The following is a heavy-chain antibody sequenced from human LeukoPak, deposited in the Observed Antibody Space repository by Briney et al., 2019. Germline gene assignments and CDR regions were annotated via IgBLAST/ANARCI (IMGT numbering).Heavy chain of an antibody. CDR3: ARDKTRGLGYSYSKSGSYFDY. CDR2: ISGSGGST. V-gene: IGHV3-23*01. Sequence: GRSLRLSSAASGFTFSTFVVSSVRQAPRKGLEWGSAISGSGGSTYYAVSVKGRFTISRDNAKNSLYLQMNSLRAEDTAVYSCARDKTRGLGYSYSKSGSYFDYWGQGTLVTVSS. D-gene: IGHD5-18*01. CDR1: GFTFSTFV. J-gene: IGHJ4*02.